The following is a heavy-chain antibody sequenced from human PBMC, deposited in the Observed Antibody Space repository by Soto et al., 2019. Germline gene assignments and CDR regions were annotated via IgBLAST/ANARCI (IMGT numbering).Heavy chain of an antibody. CDR2: ISGSGGST. D-gene: IGHD3-3*01. Sequence: EVQLLESGGGLVQPGGSLRLSCAASGFTFSSYAMSWVRQAPGKGLEWVSAISGSGGSTYYADSVKGRFTISRDNSKNTLYLQMNSLRAEETAVYYCAKDLRITIFGVVITSFDYWCQGTLVTVSS. CDR3: AKDLRITIFGVVITSFDY. J-gene: IGHJ4*02. V-gene: IGHV3-23*01. CDR1: GFTFSSYA.